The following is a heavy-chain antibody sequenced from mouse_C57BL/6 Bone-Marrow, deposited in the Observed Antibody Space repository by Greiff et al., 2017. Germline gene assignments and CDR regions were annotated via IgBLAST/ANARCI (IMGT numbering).Heavy chain of an antibody. J-gene: IGHJ4*01. D-gene: IGHD3-3*01. CDR3: ARAGTGYAMDY. Sequence: QVQLQQSGPELVKPGASVKLSCKASGYTFTSYDINWVKQRPGQGLEWIGWIYPRDGSTKYNEKFKGKATLTVDTSSSTAYRELHSLTSEDSAVYFCARAGTGYAMDYWGQGTSVTVSS. V-gene: IGHV1-85*01. CDR2: IYPRDGST. CDR1: GYTFTSYD.